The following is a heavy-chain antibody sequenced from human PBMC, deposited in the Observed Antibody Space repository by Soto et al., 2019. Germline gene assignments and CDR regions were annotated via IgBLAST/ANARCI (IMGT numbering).Heavy chain of an antibody. V-gene: IGHV1-3*01. CDR2: INAGNGNT. CDR1: GYTFTSYA. Sequence: ASVKVSCQASGYTFTSYAMHWVRQAPGQRLEWMGWINAGNGNTKYSQKFQGRVTITRDTSASTAYMELSSLRSEDTAVYYCARAGVGATPNDYWGQGTLVTVSS. D-gene: IGHD1-26*01. J-gene: IGHJ4*02. CDR3: ARAGVGATPNDY.